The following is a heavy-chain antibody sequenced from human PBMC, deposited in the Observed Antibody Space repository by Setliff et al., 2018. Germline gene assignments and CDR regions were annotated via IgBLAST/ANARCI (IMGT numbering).Heavy chain of an antibody. CDR3: ARATAYYGSRSYYAFDY. D-gene: IGHD3-10*01. Sequence: GGSLRLSCVASGFNFNTYDMTWVRQTPGKGLEWVSYISSSSSTIYYADSVKGRFTVSRDNAGKALYLQMNAVRAEDTALYFCARATAYYGSRSYYAFDYWGQGTLVTVSS. CDR2: ISSSSSTI. J-gene: IGHJ4*02. V-gene: IGHV3-48*03. CDR1: GFNFNTYD.